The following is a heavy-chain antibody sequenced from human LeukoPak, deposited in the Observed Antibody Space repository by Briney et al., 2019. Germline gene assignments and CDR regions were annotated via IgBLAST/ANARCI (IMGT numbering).Heavy chain of an antibody. D-gene: IGHD2-21*01. CDR3: ARLLGSHINYFDP. Sequence: PSETLSLTCTVSGGSISSYYWSWIRQPPGKGLEWIGYIYYSGSTNYNPSLKSRVTISVDRSKNQFSLKLSSVTASDTAVYYCARLLGSHINYFDPWGQGTLVTVSS. V-gene: IGHV4-59*01. CDR1: GGSISSYY. CDR2: IYYSGST. J-gene: IGHJ5*02.